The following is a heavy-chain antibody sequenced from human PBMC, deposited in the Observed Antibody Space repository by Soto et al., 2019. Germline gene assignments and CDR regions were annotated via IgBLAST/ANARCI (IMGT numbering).Heavy chain of an antibody. CDR1: GYTFTNHF. V-gene: IGHV1-3*01. CDR3: ARASNHNWWGWWT. D-gene: IGHD1-20*01. CDR2: INAGNGDT. Sequence: SSVKVSCKTSGYTFTNHFMHWVRQAPGQRPEWMGCINAGNGDTKYSQHFQGRLTFGRDTSASSAYMELSSLRSEDTAVHYCARASNHNWWGWWTCGQGTRVTVSA. J-gene: IGHJ5*02.